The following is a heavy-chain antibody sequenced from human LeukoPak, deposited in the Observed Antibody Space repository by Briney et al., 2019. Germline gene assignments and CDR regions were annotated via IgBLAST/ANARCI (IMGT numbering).Heavy chain of an antibody. CDR2: IYTGGSS. V-gene: IGHV4-61*02. J-gene: IGHJ4*02. CDR3: ARAISGSGGYYFDF. Sequence: SETLSLTCTVSGGSISSSSYYWTWIRQPAGKELEWIGRIYTGGSSNYNPSLKSRVTMSVDTSKNQFSLKLSSLTAADTAVYYCARAISGSGGYYFDFWGQGTLVTVSS. D-gene: IGHD6-19*01. CDR1: GGSISSSSYY.